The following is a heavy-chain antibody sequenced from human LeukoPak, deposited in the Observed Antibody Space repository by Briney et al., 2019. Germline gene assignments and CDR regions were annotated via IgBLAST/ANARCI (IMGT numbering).Heavy chain of an antibody. CDR2: ISWDGDST. J-gene: IGHJ4*02. CDR1: GFTFDDYD. D-gene: IGHD5-12*01. V-gene: IGHV3-43*01. Sequence: GGSLRLSCAASGFTFDDYDMHWVRQPPGKSLEWVSFISWDGDSTLYGDSVKGRFTISRDNSKNSLYLAMNSLTIEDTAVYYCAKDIDSGYDWGFDSWGQGTLVTVSS. CDR3: AKDIDSGYDWGFDS.